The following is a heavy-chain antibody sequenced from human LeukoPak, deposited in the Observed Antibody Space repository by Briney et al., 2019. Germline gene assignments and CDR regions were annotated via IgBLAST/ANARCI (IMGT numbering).Heavy chain of an antibody. J-gene: IGHJ4*02. CDR3: AKRRRSSSWYAGSDFDC. D-gene: IGHD6-13*01. CDR1: GFTFSSYA. V-gene: IGHV3-23*01. CDR2: ISGSGGST. Sequence: PGGSLRLSCAASGFTFSSYAMTWVRQAPGKGLEWVSAISGSGGSTNYADSVKGRFTISRDNSKNTLYLQMNSLRAEDTAVYYCAKRRRSSSWYAGSDFDCWGQGTLVTVSS.